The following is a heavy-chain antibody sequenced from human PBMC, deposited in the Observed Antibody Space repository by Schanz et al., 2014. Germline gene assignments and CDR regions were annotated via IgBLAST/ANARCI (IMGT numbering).Heavy chain of an antibody. D-gene: IGHD2-15*01. CDR3: ARGGGPEDGFDI. J-gene: IGHJ3*02. CDR1: GGTFRSDT. Sequence: QVHLVQSGAEVKKPGSSVKVSCKSSGGTFRSDTFSWVRQAPGQGLEWMGRIVPILGIANYAQKFQGRVTITADKSTSTAYMELTSLRSDDTAVYYCARGGGPEDGFDIWGQGTILTVSS. V-gene: IGHV1-69*02. CDR2: IVPILGIA.